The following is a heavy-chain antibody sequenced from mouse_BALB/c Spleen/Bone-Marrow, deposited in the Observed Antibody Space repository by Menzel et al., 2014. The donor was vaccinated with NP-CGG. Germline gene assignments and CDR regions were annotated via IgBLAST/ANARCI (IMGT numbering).Heavy chain of an antibody. D-gene: IGHD1-1*01. J-gene: IGHJ2*01. CDR1: GYTFTNYW. Sequence: QVQLQQSGAELAKPGASVKMSCKASGYTFTNYWMHWVKQRPGQGLEWIGYINPSTGYTEYNQKFKDKATLTADKSSSTAYTQLSSLTSEDSAVYYCARIYYYGRDYWVLGTTLT. CDR3: ARIYYYGRDY. V-gene: IGHV1-7*01. CDR2: INPSTGYT.